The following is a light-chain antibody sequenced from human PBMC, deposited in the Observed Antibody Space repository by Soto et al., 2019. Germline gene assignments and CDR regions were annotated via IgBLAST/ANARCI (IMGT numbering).Light chain of an antibody. Sequence: EILVTQSPCTLSLSPGERATLSCKASQSIRGGCLGWYLLQPGQAPRLLIFGTSSRATGIPDRFSGSGSGTDFTLTISRLDPEDFADYYCQQYDSSPTFGQGTKVDI. CDR1: QSIRGGC. CDR2: GTS. J-gene: IGKJ1*01. CDR3: QQYDSSPT. V-gene: IGKV3-20*01.